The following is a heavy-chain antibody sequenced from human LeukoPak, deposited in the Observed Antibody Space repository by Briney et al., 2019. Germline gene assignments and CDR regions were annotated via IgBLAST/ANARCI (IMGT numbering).Heavy chain of an antibody. CDR1: EFTFSSFA. D-gene: IGHD5-12*01. J-gene: IGHJ4*02. V-gene: IGHV3-23*01. CDR3: AKVLSDNRGYMDY. CDR2: VSGSGGST. Sequence: GGSLRLSCAASEFTFSSFAMSWVRQAPGKGLEWVSRVSGSGGSTYYADSVKGRFTISRDNSKNTLYLQMNSLRAEDTAVYYCAKVLSDNRGYMDYWGQGTLVTVSS.